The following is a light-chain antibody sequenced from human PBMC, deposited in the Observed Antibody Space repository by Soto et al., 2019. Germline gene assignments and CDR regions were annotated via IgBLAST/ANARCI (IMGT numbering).Light chain of an antibody. CDR1: QRISRW. CDR2: KAS. V-gene: IGKV1-5*03. CDR3: QQYSGQYT. J-gene: IGKJ2*01. Sequence: DIQMTQSPSALSASVGDRVTITCRASQRISRWLAWYQQKPGKAPKVLIYKASTLAGGVPSRFSGSGSGTEFTLPISSLQADDVATYYCQQYSGQYTFGQGTKLEI.